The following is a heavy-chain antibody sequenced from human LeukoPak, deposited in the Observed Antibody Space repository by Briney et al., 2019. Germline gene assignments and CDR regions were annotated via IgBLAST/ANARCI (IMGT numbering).Heavy chain of an antibody. Sequence: PSETLSLTCAVYGGSFSGYYWSWIRQSPGKGLEWIGEINHSGSTNYNPSLKSRITISVDSSKIQSSLKLSSVTAADTAVYYCARVSPLARSIGSSSRVDYWGQGTLVTV. CDR3: ARVSPLARSIGSSSRVDY. J-gene: IGHJ4*02. CDR2: INHSGST. D-gene: IGHD6-13*01. V-gene: IGHV4-34*01. CDR1: GGSFSGYY.